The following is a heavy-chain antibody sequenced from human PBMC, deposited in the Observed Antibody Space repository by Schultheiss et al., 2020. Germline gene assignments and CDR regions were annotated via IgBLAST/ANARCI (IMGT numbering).Heavy chain of an antibody. J-gene: IGHJ6*03. V-gene: IGHV4-31*03. Sequence: SETLSLTCTVSGGSISSGGYYWSWIRQHPGKGLEWIGYIYYSGSTYYNPSLQSRVTISVDTSKNQFSLKLSSVTAADTAVYYCAKAGGTNSYYYYMDVWGRGNTVTVSS. CDR2: IYYSGST. D-gene: IGHD1-26*01. CDR3: AKAGGTNSYYYYMDV. CDR1: GGSISSGGYY.